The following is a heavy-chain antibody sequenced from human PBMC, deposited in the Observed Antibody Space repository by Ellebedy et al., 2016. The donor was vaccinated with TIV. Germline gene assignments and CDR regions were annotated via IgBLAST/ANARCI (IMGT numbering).Heavy chain of an antibody. V-gene: IGHV4-34*01. Sequence: SETLSLTXAVYGGSFSGYYWSWIRQPPGKGLEWIGEINHSGSTNYNPSLKSRVTISVDTSKNQFSLKLSSVTPEDTAVYYCARGVWGDPNWYFDLWGRGTLVTVSS. CDR2: INHSGST. CDR3: ARGVWGDPNWYFDL. J-gene: IGHJ2*01. D-gene: IGHD3-16*01. CDR1: GGSFSGYY.